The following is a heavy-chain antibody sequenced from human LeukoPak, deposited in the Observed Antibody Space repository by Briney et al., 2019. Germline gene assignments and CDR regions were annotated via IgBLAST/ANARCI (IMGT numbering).Heavy chain of an antibody. CDR2: INHSGST. CDR3: ASLYYDSSGYSNWFDP. CDR1: GGSFSGYY. J-gene: IGHJ5*02. V-gene: IGHV4-34*01. Sequence: PSETLSLTCAVYGGSFSGYYWSWIRQPPGKGLEWIGEINHSGSTNYNPSLKSRVTISLDTSKNQFSLKPSSVTAADTAVYYCASLYYDSSGYSNWFDPWGQGTLVTVSS. D-gene: IGHD3-22*01.